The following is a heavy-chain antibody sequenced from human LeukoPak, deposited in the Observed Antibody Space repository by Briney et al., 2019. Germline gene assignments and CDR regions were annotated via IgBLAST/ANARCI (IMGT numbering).Heavy chain of an antibody. V-gene: IGHV3-74*01. CDR1: GFTYSSYW. Sequence: GGTLSLTCVASGFTYSSYWMHWLGHAPGKGVAWVSRINSDGSSTYCADSVKGRSNISRDNAKNTLYLQMNSLRADDTAVYYCAIMAGGYYDISGLDYWGQGTLVTVSS. J-gene: IGHJ4*02. CDR3: AIMAGGYYDISGLDY. CDR2: INSDGSST. D-gene: IGHD3-22*01.